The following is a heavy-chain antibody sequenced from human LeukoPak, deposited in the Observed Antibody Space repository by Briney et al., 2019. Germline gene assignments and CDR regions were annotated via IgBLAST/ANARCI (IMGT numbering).Heavy chain of an antibody. CDR1: GFTVSRKW. D-gene: IGHD3-16*01. CDR2: IQPDGSEQ. V-gene: IGHV3-7*01. Sequence: GGSLRLSCVASGFTVSRKWMSCVRQAPGKGLEWVGNIQPDGSEQYPVVSVKGRFTISRDNARNSLFLQMNSLRVEDTAVYYCASQSFARFDPWGQGTLVTVSS. J-gene: IGHJ5*02. CDR3: ASQSFARFDP.